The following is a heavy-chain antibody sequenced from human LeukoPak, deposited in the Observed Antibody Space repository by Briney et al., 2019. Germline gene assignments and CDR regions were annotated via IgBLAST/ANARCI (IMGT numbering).Heavy chain of an antibody. Sequence: GGSLRLSCAASGFTVSSNYMSWVRQAPGKGLEWVSAIYSGGSTYYADSVKGRFTISRDNSKNTLYLQMNSLRAEDTAVYYCATYSSSWRLFDYWGQGTLVTVSS. J-gene: IGHJ4*02. CDR2: IYSGGST. V-gene: IGHV3-53*01. CDR3: ATYSSSWRLFDY. D-gene: IGHD6-13*01. CDR1: GFTVSSNY.